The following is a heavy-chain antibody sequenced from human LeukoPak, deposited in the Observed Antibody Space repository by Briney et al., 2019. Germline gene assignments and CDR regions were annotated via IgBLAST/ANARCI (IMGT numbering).Heavy chain of an antibody. CDR2: IIPIFGTA. V-gene: IGHV1-69*01. CDR3: ARVPSLGYYDPYYFDY. D-gene: IGHD3-22*01. Sequence: WASVKVSCKASGGTFSSYAISWVRQAPGQGLEWMGGIIPIFGTANYAQKFQGRVTITADESTSTAYMELSSLRSEDTAVYYCARVPSLGYYDPYYFDYWGQGTLVTVSS. CDR1: GGTFSSYA. J-gene: IGHJ4*02.